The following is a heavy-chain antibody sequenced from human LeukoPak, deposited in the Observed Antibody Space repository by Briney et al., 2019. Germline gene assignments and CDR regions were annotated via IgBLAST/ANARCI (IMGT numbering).Heavy chain of an antibody. J-gene: IGHJ4*02. CDR2: ISSSGSTI. V-gene: IGHV3-48*04. CDR3: ARDQGYYDSSAFNDY. Sequence: PGGSLRLSCAASGFTFSSYSMNWVRQAPGRGLEWVSFISSSGSTIYYADSVKGRFTISRDNAKNSLYLQMNSLRAEDTAVYYCARDQGYYDSSAFNDYWGQGTLVTVSS. D-gene: IGHD3-22*01. CDR1: GFTFSSYS.